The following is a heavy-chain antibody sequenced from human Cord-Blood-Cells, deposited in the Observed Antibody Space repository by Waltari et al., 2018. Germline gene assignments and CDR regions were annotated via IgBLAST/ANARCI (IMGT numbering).Heavy chain of an antibody. CDR1: GGSIRSSSYY. V-gene: IGHV4-39*07. CDR2: IYYSGST. CDR3: ARRILETAMVDY. J-gene: IGHJ4*02. D-gene: IGHD5-18*01. Sequence: QLQLQESGPGLVKPSETLSLTCTVSGGSIRSSSYYWGSIRQPPGKGLEWIGSIYYSGSTYYNPSLKSRVTISVDTSKNQFSLKLSSVTAADTAVYYCARRILETAMVDYWGQGTLVTVSS.